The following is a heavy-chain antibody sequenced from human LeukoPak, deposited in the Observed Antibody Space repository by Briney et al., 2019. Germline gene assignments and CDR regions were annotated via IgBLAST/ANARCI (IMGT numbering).Heavy chain of an antibody. CDR2: ISSSSSYT. CDR3: ATFIGDYGDYVGY. Sequence: GGSLRLSCAASGFTFSDYYMSWIRQAPGKGLEWVSSISSSSSYTNYADSVKGRFTISRDNAKNSLYLQMNSLRAEDTAVYYCATFIGDYGDYVGYWGQGTLVTVSS. J-gene: IGHJ4*02. CDR1: GFTFSDYY. D-gene: IGHD4-17*01. V-gene: IGHV3-11*06.